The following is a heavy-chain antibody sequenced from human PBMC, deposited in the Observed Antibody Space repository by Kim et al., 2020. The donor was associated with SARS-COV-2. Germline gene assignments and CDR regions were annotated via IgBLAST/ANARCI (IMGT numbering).Heavy chain of an antibody. Sequence: SETLSLTCAVYGGSFSGYYWSWIRQPPGKGLEWIVEINHSGSTNYNPSLKSRVTISVDTSKNQFSLKLSSVTAADTAVYYCARRGPRYCSGGSCYTDYWGQGTLVTVSS. CDR3: ARRGPRYCSGGSCYTDY. D-gene: IGHD2-15*01. J-gene: IGHJ4*02. CDR1: GGSFSGYY. CDR2: INHSGST. V-gene: IGHV4-34*01.